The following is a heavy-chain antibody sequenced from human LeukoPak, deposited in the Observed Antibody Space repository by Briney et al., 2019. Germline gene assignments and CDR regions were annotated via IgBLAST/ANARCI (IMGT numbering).Heavy chain of an antibody. V-gene: IGHV3-49*04. CDR3: TLWREDSAAFSPLDF. CDR2: IRTQTCGETR. D-gene: IGHD2-15*01. CDR1: GFTFGDYA. Sequence: GGSLRLSCTGSGFTFGDYALTWVRQAPGKGLEWVGLIRTQTCGETREYAASVKGRFSFSRDDSKNITYLRMSSLKTEDTATYFCTLWREDSAAFSPLDFWGQGTLVTVSS. J-gene: IGHJ4*02.